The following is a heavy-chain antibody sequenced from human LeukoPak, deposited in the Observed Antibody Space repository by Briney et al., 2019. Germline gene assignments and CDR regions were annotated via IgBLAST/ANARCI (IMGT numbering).Heavy chain of an antibody. CDR1: GYTFTNYG. CDR2: ISAYNGNA. CDR3: ARVGEYCSGDSCLDY. Sequence: ASVKVSCKASGYTFTNYGISWVRQAPGQGLEWMGWISAYNGNADYAQKFQGRVTMTTDTSTSIGYMELRTLRSDDTAVYYCARVGEYCSGDSCLDYWGQETLVTVSS. J-gene: IGHJ4*02. D-gene: IGHD2-15*01. V-gene: IGHV1-18*01.